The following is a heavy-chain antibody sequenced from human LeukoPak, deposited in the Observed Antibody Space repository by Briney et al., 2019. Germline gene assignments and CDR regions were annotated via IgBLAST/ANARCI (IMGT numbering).Heavy chain of an antibody. V-gene: IGHV4-4*02. D-gene: IGHD1-26*01. J-gene: IGHJ4*02. CDR1: GGXISSSNC. CDR2: IYHSGST. Sequence: SGTLSLTCAVSGGXISSSNCWSWVRQPPGKGLEWIGEIYHSGSTNYNPSLKSRVTISVDKSKNQFSLKLSSVTAADTAVYYCARAYRGSYSDHFDYWGQGTLVTVSS. CDR3: ARAYRGSYSDHFDY.